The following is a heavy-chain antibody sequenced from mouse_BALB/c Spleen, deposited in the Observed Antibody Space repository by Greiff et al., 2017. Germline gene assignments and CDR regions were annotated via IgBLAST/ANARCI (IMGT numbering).Heavy chain of an antibody. CDR3: ARSKYGNPFYWYFDV. CDR1: GYSITSDYA. J-gene: IGHJ1*01. Sequence: EVQLQESGPGLVKPSQSLSLTCTVTGYSITSDYAWNWIRQFPGNKLEWMGYISYSGSTSYNPSLKSRVSITRDTSKNQFFLQLNSVTTEDTATYYCARSKYGNPFYWYFDVWGAGTTVTVSS. D-gene: IGHD2-10*02. CDR2: ISYSGST. V-gene: IGHV3-2*02.